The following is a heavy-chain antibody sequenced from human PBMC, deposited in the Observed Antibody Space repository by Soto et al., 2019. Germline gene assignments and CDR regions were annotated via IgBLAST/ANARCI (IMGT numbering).Heavy chain of an antibody. CDR2: IHAGNGAT. CDR3: ASSLLEYSYHRLDV. CDR1: GFRFNNYV. J-gene: IGHJ6*02. V-gene: IGHV1-3*01. D-gene: IGHD5-18*01. Sequence: SVKVSCKASGFRFNNYVIHWVRQAPGQRLEWMGWIHAGNGATEYSQNFQDRVTITRDTSANTGYMDLSRLTSEDTALYYCASSLLEYSYHRLDVWGLG.